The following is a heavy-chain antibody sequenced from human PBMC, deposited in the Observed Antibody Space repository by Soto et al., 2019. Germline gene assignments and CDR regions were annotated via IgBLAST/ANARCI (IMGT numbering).Heavy chain of an antibody. J-gene: IGHJ4*02. CDR3: ARGTWIYSGYFDY. D-gene: IGHD1-7*01. CDR1: GGCMSSYY. CDR2: IYYSGST. Sequence: SGTLALTCTVSGGCMSSYYWGWIRQPPGKGLEWIGYIYYSGSTNYNPSLKSRVTISVDTSKNQFSLKLSSVTAADTAVYYCARGTWIYSGYFDYWGQGTLVTVSS. V-gene: IGHV4-59*01.